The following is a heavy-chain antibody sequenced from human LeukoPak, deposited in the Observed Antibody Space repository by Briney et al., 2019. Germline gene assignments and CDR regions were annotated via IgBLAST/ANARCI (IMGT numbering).Heavy chain of an antibody. J-gene: IGHJ5*02. CDR2: INHSGST. V-gene: IGHV4-34*01. CDR1: GGSFSGYY. Sequence: PSETLSLTCAVYGGSFSGYYWSWIRQPPGKGLEWIGEINHSGSTNYNPSLKSRVTISVDTSKNQFSLKLSSVTAADTAVYYCARATCGSSTSCWAANWFDPWGQGTLVTVSS. D-gene: IGHD2-2*01. CDR3: ARATCGSSTSCWAANWFDP.